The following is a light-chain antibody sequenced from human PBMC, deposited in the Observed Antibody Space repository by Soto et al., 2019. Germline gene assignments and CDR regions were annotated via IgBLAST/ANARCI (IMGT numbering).Light chain of an antibody. Sequence: QSVLTQPASVSGSPGQSITISCTGTSFDVGAYNNVSWYQQHPGKAPKLMIYEVSNRPSGVSNRFSGSKSGNTASLTISGLQAEDEADYYCSSYAHGSIYVFGTRTKVTVL. CDR1: SFDVGAYNN. CDR2: EVS. J-gene: IGLJ1*01. V-gene: IGLV2-14*01. CDR3: SSYAHGSIYV.